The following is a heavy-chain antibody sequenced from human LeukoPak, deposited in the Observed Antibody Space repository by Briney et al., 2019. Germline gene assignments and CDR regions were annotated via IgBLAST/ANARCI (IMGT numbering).Heavy chain of an antibody. V-gene: IGHV4-61*08. J-gene: IGHJ4*02. D-gene: IGHD2-2*01. CDR2: IYYSGST. CDR1: GGSISSGDYY. Sequence: SETLSLTCTVSGGSISSGDYYWSWIRQHPGKGLEWIGYIYYSGSTNYNPSLKSRVTISVDTSKNQFSLKLSSVTAADTAVYYCARAKRKRTDIVVVPAAYYFDYWGQGTLVTVSS. CDR3: ARAKRKRTDIVVVPAAYYFDY.